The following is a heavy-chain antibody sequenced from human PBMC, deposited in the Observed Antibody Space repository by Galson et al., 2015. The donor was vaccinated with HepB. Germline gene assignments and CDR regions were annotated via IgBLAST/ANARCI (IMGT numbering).Heavy chain of an antibody. CDR2: IIPIFGTA. V-gene: IGHV1-69*13. CDR3: ARGGEGYCSGGSCYSEMTTVQYFDY. Sequence: SVKVSCKASGGTFSSYAISWVRQAPGQGLEWMGGIIPIFGTANYAQKFQGRVTITADESTSTAYMELSSLRSEDTAVYYCARGGEGYCSGGSCYSEMTTVQYFDYWGQGTLVTVSS. J-gene: IGHJ4*02. D-gene: IGHD2-15*01. CDR1: GGTFSSYA.